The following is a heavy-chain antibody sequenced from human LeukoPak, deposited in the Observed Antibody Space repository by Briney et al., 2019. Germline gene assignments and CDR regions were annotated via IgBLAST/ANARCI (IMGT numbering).Heavy chain of an antibody. CDR3: ARTEQNGSGSYYNTHYFDY. J-gene: IGHJ4*02. CDR1: GYTFTGYY. D-gene: IGHD3-10*01. Sequence: ASVKVSCKASGYTFTGYYMHWVRQAPGQGLEWMGWINPNSGGTNYAQKFQGRVTMTRDTSISTAYMELSRLRSDDTAVYYCARTEQNGSGSYYNTHYFDYWGQGTLVTVSS. CDR2: INPNSGGT. V-gene: IGHV1-2*02.